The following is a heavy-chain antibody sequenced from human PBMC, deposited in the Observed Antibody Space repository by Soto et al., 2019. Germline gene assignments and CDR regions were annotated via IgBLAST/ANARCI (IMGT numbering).Heavy chain of an antibody. Sequence: QVQLQESGPGLVKPSQTLSLTCTVSGGSISSGDYYWSWIRQPPGKGLEWIGYIYYSGSTYYNPSLQSRVTITVDTSKNQFSLKLSSVTAAATAVHYSASTYCGGDCYPYHFDYWGQGTLVTVSS. CDR2: IYYSGST. CDR3: ASTYCGGDCYPYHFDY. CDR1: GGSISSGDYY. J-gene: IGHJ4*02. D-gene: IGHD2-21*02. V-gene: IGHV4-30-4*01.